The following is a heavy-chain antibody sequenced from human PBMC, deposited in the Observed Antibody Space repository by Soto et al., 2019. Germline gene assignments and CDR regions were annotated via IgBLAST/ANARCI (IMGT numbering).Heavy chain of an antibody. CDR3: AAGEASSRNLAPYYLDF. CDR1: GGSISSGDYY. D-gene: IGHD6-13*01. Sequence: SETLSLTCTVSGGSISSGDYYWIWIRHPPGKGLEWIGYIHYSGTTSFFPSYNPSLRSRVTISEDTSKNQFSLKLLSVTTADTAVYFCAAGEASSRNLAPYYLDFWGQGTLVTVSS. V-gene: IGHV4-61*08. CDR2: IHYSGTT. J-gene: IGHJ4*02.